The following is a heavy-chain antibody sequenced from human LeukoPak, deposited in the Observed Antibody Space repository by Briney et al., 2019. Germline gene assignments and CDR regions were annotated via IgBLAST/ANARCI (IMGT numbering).Heavy chain of an antibody. D-gene: IGHD2-8*01. CDR1: GYTFTSYD. CDR3: ARGYCTNGVCYPSGDY. CDR2: MNPNSGNT. V-gene: IGHV1-8*01. Sequence: ASVKVSCRASGYTFTSYDINWVRQATGLGLEWMGWMNPNSGNTGYAQKFQGRVTMTRNTSISTAYMELSSLRAEDTAVYYCARGYCTNGVCYPSGDYWGQGTLVTVSS. J-gene: IGHJ4*02.